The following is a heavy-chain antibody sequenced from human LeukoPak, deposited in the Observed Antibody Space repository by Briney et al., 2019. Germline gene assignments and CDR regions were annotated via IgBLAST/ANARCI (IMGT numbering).Heavy chain of an antibody. Sequence: GGSLRLSCAASGFTFSSYAMSWVRQAPGKGLEWVSAISGSGGSTYYADSVKGRFTISRDTSENTLYLQMNSLRVEDTAVYYCARDRLQYFDYWGQGTLVTVSS. D-gene: IGHD3-16*01. CDR3: ARDRLQYFDY. CDR2: ISGSGGST. J-gene: IGHJ4*02. CDR1: GFTFSSYA. V-gene: IGHV3-23*01.